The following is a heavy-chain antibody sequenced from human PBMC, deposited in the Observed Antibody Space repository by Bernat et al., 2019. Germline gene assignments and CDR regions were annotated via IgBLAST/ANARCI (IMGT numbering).Heavy chain of an antibody. J-gene: IGHJ5*02. V-gene: IGHV4-38-2*02. D-gene: IGHD3-16*02. Sequence: QVQLQESGPGLVKPSETLSLTCAVSGYSISSGYYWGWIRQPPGKGLEWIGSIYHSGSTYYNPALKCRVTISVDTSKNPFSLKLSSVTAADTAVYYCAREGNYVWGSYRSPRGYNWFDPWGQGTLVTVSS. CDR3: AREGNYVWGSYRSPRGYNWFDP. CDR1: GYSISSGYY. CDR2: IYHSGST.